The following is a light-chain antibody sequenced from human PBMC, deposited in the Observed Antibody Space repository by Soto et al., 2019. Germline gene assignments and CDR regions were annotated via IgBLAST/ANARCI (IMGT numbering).Light chain of an antibody. J-gene: IGLJ2*01. V-gene: IGLV1-51*01. CDR1: SSNIGNNF. Sequence: QSVLTQPPSVSAAPGQTVTISCSGSSSNIGNNFVSWYQHLPRTAPKLLIYDNNKRPSGIPDRFSGSKSGTSATLAITGLQTGDEADYYCGTWDSSLSAGVFGGGTKLTVL. CDR3: GTWDSSLSAGV. CDR2: DNN.